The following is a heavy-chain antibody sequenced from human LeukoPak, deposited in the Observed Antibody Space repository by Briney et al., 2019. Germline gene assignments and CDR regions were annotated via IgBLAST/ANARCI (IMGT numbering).Heavy chain of an antibody. Sequence: GGSLRLSCAVSGFTFSSFAMSWVRQGPGRGLEWVSAISGSGGSTYYADSVKGRFTISGDNAKNTLFLQMNSLTAEDTAVYYCARSGAGGAFDMWGRGTMVTVSS. D-gene: IGHD3-10*01. J-gene: IGHJ3*02. CDR3: ARSGAGGAFDM. CDR2: ISGSGGST. V-gene: IGHV3-23*01. CDR1: GFTFSSFA.